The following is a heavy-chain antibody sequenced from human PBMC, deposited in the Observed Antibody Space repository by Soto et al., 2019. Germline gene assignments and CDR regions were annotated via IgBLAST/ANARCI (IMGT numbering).Heavy chain of an antibody. V-gene: IGHV3-23*01. D-gene: IGHD3-9*01. CDR2: ISGSGGST. CDR1: GFTFSSYA. CDR3: ATDILTGSYYFDY. J-gene: IGHJ4*02. Sequence: HPGGSLRLSCAASGFTFSSYAMSWVRQAPGKGLEWVSAISGSGGSTYYADSVKGRFTISRDNSKNTLYLQMNSLRAEDTAVYYCATDILTGSYYFDYWGRGTLVTVSS.